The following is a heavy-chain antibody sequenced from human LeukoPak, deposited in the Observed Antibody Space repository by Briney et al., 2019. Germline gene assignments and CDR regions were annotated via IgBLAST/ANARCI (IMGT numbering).Heavy chain of an antibody. V-gene: IGHV1-2*02. CDR3: ARASGYVRLDY. D-gene: IGHD3-10*02. Sequence: ASVKVSCKASGYTFTSYYIHWVRQAPGQGLEWMGLIDPNSEYTNTAQNFQGRVTMTRGTSITTAYMELTSLRSDDTAVYYCARASGYVRLDYWGQGALVTVSS. J-gene: IGHJ4*02. CDR2: IDPNSEYT. CDR1: GYTFTSYY.